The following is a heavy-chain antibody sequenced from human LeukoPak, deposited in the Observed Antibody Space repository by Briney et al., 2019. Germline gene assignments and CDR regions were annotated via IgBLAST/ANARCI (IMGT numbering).Heavy chain of an antibody. D-gene: IGHD6-19*01. CDR3: AKGQYYFDY. CDR1: GFTSSTYA. J-gene: IGHJ4*02. Sequence: GGSLRLSCAASGFTSSTYAMSWVRPAPGKGLEWVSVISGGGGSTYYADSVKGRFTISRDNSKNTLYLQMNSLRAEDTAVYYCAKGQYYFDYWGQGTLVTVSS. CDR2: ISGGGGST. V-gene: IGHV3-23*01.